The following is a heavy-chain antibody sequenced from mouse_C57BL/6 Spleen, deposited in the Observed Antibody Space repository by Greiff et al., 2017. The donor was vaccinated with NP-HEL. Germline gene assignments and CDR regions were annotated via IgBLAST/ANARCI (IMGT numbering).Heavy chain of an antibody. D-gene: IGHD2-2*01. J-gene: IGHJ4*01. CDR3: ASDHVVATDAMDY. CDR2: ISDGGSYT. CDR1: GFTFSSYA. V-gene: IGHV5-4*01. Sequence: EVQGVESGGGLVKPGGSLKLSCAASGFTFSSYAMSWVRQTPEKRLEWVASISDGGSYTYYPDTVTGRFTISRGNAKNNLYLQMSHLKSEDRAMYYWASDHVVATDAMDYWGQGTSVTVSS.